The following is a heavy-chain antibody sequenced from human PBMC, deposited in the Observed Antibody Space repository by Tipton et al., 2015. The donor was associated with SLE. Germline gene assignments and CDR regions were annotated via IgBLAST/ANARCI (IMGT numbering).Heavy chain of an antibody. Sequence: QSGAEVKKPGASVKVSCKASGYTFTDYTMNWVRQAPGQGLEWMGWINTDAGNPIYAQGFTGRFVFSLDTSVSTAYLQISSLKAEDTAVYYCARDIRAAAGPLDFWGQGTLVAVSS. CDR1: GYTFTDYT. J-gene: IGHJ4*02. CDR3: ARDIRAAAGPLDF. CDR2: INTDAGNP. V-gene: IGHV7-4-1*02. D-gene: IGHD6-13*01.